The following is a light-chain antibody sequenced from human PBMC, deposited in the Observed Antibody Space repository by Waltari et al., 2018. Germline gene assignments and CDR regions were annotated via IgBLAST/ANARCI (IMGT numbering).Light chain of an antibody. CDR1: HSISSN. J-gene: IGKJ1*01. CDR2: GAY. V-gene: IGKV3-15*01. Sequence: EIVLTQSPATLSVSPGGRATLSCRASHSISSNLAWYQQKPGQAPRLLIYGAYPRATGIPARFSGSGSGTDFTLTISSLQPEDFAFYYCQQYNSWPRTFGQGTKVEIK. CDR3: QQYNSWPRT.